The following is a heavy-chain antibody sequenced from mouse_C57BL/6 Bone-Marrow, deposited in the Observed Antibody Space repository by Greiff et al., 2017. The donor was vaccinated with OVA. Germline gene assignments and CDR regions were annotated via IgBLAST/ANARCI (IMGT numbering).Heavy chain of an antibody. Sequence: VQLQQPGAELVKPGASVKLSCKASGYTFTSYWMHWVKQRPGQGLEWIGMIHPNSGSTNYNEKFKSKATLTVDKSSSTAYMQLSSLTSEDSAVYYCTRGGYYGNCRFAYWDRGPLVTVSA. CDR1: GYTFTSYW. CDR2: IHPNSGST. V-gene: IGHV1-64*01. D-gene: IGHD2-1*01. CDR3: TRGGYYGNCRFAY. J-gene: IGHJ3*01.